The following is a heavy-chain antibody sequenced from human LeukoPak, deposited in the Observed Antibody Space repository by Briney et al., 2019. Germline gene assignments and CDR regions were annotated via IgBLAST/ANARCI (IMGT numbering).Heavy chain of an antibody. CDR3: ARAWDYGDYFDY. CDR2: IYYSGST. D-gene: IGHD4-17*01. Sequence: PSETLSLTCTLSGVSISSYYWRWIRQPPWKGLEWIGYIYYSGSTNYNPSLKSRVTISVDTSKNQFSLKLSSVTAADTAVYYCARAWDYGDYFDYWGQGTLVTVSS. CDR1: GVSISSYY. J-gene: IGHJ4*02. V-gene: IGHV4-59*01.